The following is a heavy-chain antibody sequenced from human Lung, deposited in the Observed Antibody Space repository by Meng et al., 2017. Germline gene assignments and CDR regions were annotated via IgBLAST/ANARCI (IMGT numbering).Heavy chain of an antibody. CDR3: AKKSSYSSGWYAL. J-gene: IGHJ4*02. CDR1: GFTFSSYA. V-gene: IGHV3-23*01. Sequence: GESLKISCAASGFTFSSYAMSWVRQAPGKGLEWVSAISGSGGSTYYADFVKGRFTISRENSKNTLYLQMNSLRAEDTAVYYCAKKSSYSSGWYALWGQGTLVTVSS. D-gene: IGHD6-19*01. CDR2: ISGSGGST.